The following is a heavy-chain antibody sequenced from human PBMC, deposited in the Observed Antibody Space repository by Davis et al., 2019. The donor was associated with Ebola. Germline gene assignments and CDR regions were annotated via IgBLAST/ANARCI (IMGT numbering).Heavy chain of an antibody. D-gene: IGHD2/OR15-2a*01. J-gene: IGHJ3*02. V-gene: IGHV3-9*01. Sequence: SLKISCAASGFTFDDYAMHWVRQAPGKGLEWVSGISWNSGSIGYADSVKGRFTISRDNAKNSLSLQMSSLRTEDTALYYCAKAPFLEGAFDMWGQGTMVTVST. CDR1: GFTFDDYA. CDR2: ISWNSGSI. CDR3: AKAPFLEGAFDM.